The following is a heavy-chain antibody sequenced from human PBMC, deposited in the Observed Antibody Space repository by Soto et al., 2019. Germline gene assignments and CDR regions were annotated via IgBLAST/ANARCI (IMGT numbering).Heavy chain of an antibody. V-gene: IGHV3-33*01. Sequence: GGSLRLSCAASGFTFSSYGMHWVRQAPGKGLEWVAVIWYDGSNKYYADSVKGRFTISRDNSKNTLYLQMNSLRAEDTAVYYCARVPTPYGYYYYMDVWGKGTTVTVSS. CDR3: ARVPTPYGYYYYMDV. CDR2: IWYDGSNK. D-gene: IGHD4-17*01. CDR1: GFTFSSYG. J-gene: IGHJ6*03.